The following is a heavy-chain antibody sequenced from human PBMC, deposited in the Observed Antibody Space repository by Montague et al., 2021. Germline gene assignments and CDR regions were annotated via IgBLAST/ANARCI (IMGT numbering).Heavy chain of an antibody. D-gene: IGHD1-26*01. CDR2: IYQSGSA. Sequence: SETLSLTCVVYGGSLSGYWWSWIRQPPGRGLEWIGEIYQSGSAHYNPSLESRVTPSEDTSNNQFSLKLNSVTAADTAVYYCARHKTGERGFDVWGKGTTVTVSS. CDR1: GGSLSGYW. CDR3: ARHKTGERGFDV. J-gene: IGHJ6*04. V-gene: IGHV4-34*01.